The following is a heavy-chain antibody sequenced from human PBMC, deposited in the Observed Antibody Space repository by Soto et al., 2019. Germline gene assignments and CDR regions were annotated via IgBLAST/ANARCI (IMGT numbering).Heavy chain of an antibody. CDR3: ARDASGWSVY. D-gene: IGHD6-19*01. CDR1: GFTFSDYW. Sequence: EVQLVESGGGLVQPGGSLRISCGASGFTFSDYWMSWVRQAPGKGLEWVANMNKDGSEKFYVDSVKGRFTTSRDNAKESLYLQMNSLRDEDTAVYYCARDASGWSVYWGQGTLVTVSS. CDR2: MNKDGSEK. J-gene: IGHJ4*02. V-gene: IGHV3-7*04.